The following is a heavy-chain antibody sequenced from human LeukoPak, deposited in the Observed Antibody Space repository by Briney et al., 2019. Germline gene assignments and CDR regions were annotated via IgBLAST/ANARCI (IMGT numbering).Heavy chain of an antibody. J-gene: IGHJ6*03. CDR1: GFTFSSYA. D-gene: IGHD1-26*01. CDR3: AKYPGGFTGIVNYYHMDV. CDR2: ISGSGGRT. Sequence: GGSLRLSCAASGFTFSSYAMSWVRQAPGKGLEWVSAISGSGGRTYYADSVKGRFTISRDNSKNTLFLQMNSLRAEDTALYYCAKYPGGFTGIVNYYHMDVWGKGTTVTVSS. V-gene: IGHV3-23*01.